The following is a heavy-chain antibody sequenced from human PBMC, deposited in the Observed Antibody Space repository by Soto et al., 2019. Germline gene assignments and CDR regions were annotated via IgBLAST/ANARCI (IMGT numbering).Heavy chain of an antibody. V-gene: IGHV1-69*01. D-gene: IGHD5-18*01. J-gene: IGHJ4*02. CDR3: AGTGYEALDY. Sequence: VSCKASGGTFSSYAISWVRQAPGQGLEWMGGIIPIFGTANYAQKFQGRVTITADESTSTAYMELSSLRSEDTAVYYCAGTGYEALDYWGQGTLVTVSS. CDR1: GGTFSSYA. CDR2: IIPIFGTA.